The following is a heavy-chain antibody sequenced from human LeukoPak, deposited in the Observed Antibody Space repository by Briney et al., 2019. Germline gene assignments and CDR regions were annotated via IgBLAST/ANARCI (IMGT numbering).Heavy chain of an antibody. Sequence: GGSLRLSCAVSGFTFSNYPMHWVRQAPGKGLEWVAVISYDGTNKYYADSVKGRFTISRDNAKNSLYLQMNSLRVEDTAFYYCAKDNRRHYTSGPNPDSLHWGQGALVTVSS. J-gene: IGHJ4*02. CDR2: ISYDGTNK. CDR1: GFTFSNYP. V-gene: IGHV3-30-3*01. D-gene: IGHD6-19*01. CDR3: AKDNRRHYTSGPNPDSLH.